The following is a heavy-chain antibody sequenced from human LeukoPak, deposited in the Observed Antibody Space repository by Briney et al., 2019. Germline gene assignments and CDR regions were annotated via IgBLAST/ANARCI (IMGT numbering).Heavy chain of an antibody. CDR1: GYTFTSYA. Sequence: ASVKVSCKASGYTFTSYAMHWVRQAPGQRLEWMGWINAGNGNTKYSQKFQGRVTITRDTSASTAYMELSSLRSEDTAVYYCAREGDYDILTGHRPGAFDIWGQGTMVTVSS. J-gene: IGHJ3*02. V-gene: IGHV1-3*01. CDR3: AREGDYDILTGHRPGAFDI. CDR2: INAGNGNT. D-gene: IGHD3-9*01.